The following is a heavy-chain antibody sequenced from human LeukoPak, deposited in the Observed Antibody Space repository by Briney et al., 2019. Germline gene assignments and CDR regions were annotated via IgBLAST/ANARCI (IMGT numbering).Heavy chain of an antibody. J-gene: IGHJ4*02. CDR3: AKDASRNLYCSGGSCYFGY. CDR2: IRYDGSNK. D-gene: IGHD2-15*01. Sequence: GGSLRLSCAASGFTFSTYGMHWVRQAPGKGLEWVAFIRYDGSNKYYADSVKGRFTISRDNSKITLFLQMNSLRAEDTAVYYCAKDASRNLYCSGGSCYFGYWGQGTLVTVFS. V-gene: IGHV3-30*02. CDR1: GFTFSTYG.